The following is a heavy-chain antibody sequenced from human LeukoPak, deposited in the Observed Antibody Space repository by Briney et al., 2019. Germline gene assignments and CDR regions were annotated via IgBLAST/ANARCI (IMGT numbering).Heavy chain of an antibody. J-gene: IGHJ4*02. CDR1: GVTLCKNA. CDR3: AKGGVLHRVTTNYLEY. CDR2: ISGSGNSP. D-gene: IGHD4-17*01. V-gene: IGHV3-23*01. Sequence: GGSLRLSRAPSGVTLCKNAGSWGRAAPGGGRECGSHISGSGNSPSYADSVKGLFTMSRENFKNTLYLQINNLRAEDTAVYYCAKGGVLHRVTTNYLEYWGQGTLVTVSS.